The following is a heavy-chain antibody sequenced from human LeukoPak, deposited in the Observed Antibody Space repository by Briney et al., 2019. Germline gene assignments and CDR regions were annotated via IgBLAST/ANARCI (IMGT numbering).Heavy chain of an antibody. Sequence: GGSLRLSCAGSGFTFSSQWMHWVRQAPGKGLVWVSRINSDGSTTTYADSVRGRFSISRDNAKNTLYLQMNSLRAVDTAVYYCARGLSGYASSLGYWGQGTLVTVSA. J-gene: IGHJ4*02. D-gene: IGHD6-6*01. CDR3: ARGLSGYASSLGY. CDR2: INSDGSTT. V-gene: IGHV3-74*01. CDR1: GFTFSSQW.